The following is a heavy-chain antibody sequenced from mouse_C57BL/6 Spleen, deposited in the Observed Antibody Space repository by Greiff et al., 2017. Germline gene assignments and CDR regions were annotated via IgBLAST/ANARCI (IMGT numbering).Heavy chain of an antibody. CDR3: AKRDDYEKNAMDY. CDR1: GFSLTSYG. D-gene: IGHD2-4*01. J-gene: IGHJ4*01. Sequence: QVQLKQSGPGLVQPSQSLSLTCTVSGFSLTSYGVHWVRQSPGKGLEWLGVIWRGGSTDYNAAIMSRLSITKDNTKSQVLFNMNSLQADDTAIYYCAKRDDYEKNAMDYWGQGTSVTVSS. CDR2: IWRGGST. V-gene: IGHV2-5*01.